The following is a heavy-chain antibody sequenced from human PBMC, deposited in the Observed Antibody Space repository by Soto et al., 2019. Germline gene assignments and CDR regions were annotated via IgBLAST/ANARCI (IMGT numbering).Heavy chain of an antibody. J-gene: IGHJ3*02. CDR2: IWYYLSNK. V-gene: IGHV3-33*01. D-gene: IGHD2-2*01. Sequence: GGSLRLSCAASGFTFSSYGMHWVRQAPVNGLEFVAVIWYYLSNKYYADSVKGRFTISRYNSKNTLYLQMNSLRAYYTALYYFARXXSPPYYSSTSCYRANDAFDIWGQGTMVTVSS. CDR1: GFTFSSYG. CDR3: ARXXSPPYYSSTSCYRANDAFDI.